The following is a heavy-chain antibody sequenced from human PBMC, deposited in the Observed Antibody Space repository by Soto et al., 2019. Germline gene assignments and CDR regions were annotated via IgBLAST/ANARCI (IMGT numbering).Heavy chain of an antibody. D-gene: IGHD2-2*01. Sequence: PGGSLRLSCAASGFTFSSYAMSWVRQAPGKGLEWVSAIIGDGDSTYYADSVKGRFTISRDNSKNTQYLQMNSLRAEDTDVYYCAKWPPCSSTSCPGYMDVWGKGTTVTVSS. CDR2: IIGDGDST. J-gene: IGHJ6*03. V-gene: IGHV3-23*01. CDR1: GFTFSSYA. CDR3: AKWPPCSSTSCPGYMDV.